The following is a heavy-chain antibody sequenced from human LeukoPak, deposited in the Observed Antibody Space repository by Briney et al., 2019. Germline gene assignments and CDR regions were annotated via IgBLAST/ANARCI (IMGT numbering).Heavy chain of an antibody. D-gene: IGHD3-10*01. CDR2: IYQSGTT. Sequence: SETLSLTCSVSGGSIGGSKYCWGWLRQPPGKGLEWIGSIYQSGTTYYSPSLKSRVTISVDTSRDQFSLKLDSVTAADTAVYYCATGVTRVRGVVIKGYYFDYWGQGILVTVSS. CDR1: GGSIGGSKYC. J-gene: IGHJ4*02. V-gene: IGHV4-39*07. CDR3: ATGVTRVRGVVIKGYYFDY.